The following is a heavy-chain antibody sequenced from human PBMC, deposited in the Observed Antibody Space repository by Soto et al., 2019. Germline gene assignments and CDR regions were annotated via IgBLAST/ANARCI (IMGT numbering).Heavy chain of an antibody. CDR2: ISYDGSNK. CDR1: GFTFSSYA. J-gene: IGHJ6*02. Sequence: QVQLVESGGGVVQPGRSLRLSCAASGFTFSSYAMHWVRQAPGKGLEWVAVISYDGSNKYYADSVKGRFTISRDNSKNPLYLQMNSLRAEDTAVYYCARPNRHYYYYGMAVWGQGTTVTVSS. V-gene: IGHV3-30-3*01. D-gene: IGHD7-27*01. CDR3: ARPNRHYYYYGMAV.